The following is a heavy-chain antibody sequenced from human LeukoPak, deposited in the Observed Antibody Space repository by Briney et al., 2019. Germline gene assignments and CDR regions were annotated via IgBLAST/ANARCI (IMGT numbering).Heavy chain of an antibody. CDR1: GGSISSDDYY. Sequence: SETLSLSCTVSGGSISSDDYYWSWIRQPPGKGLEWIGHITYSGSTDYSPSLRSRVTMSVDTSKNQFSLKLNSATAAETAMYFCARGGVGGYDYFDSWGQGTLVAVSS. J-gene: IGHJ4*02. D-gene: IGHD5-12*01. CDR2: ITYSGST. V-gene: IGHV4-30-4*01. CDR3: ARGGVGGYDYFDS.